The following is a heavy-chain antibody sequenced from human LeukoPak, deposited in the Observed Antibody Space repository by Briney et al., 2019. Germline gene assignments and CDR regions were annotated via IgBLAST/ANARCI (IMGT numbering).Heavy chain of an antibody. CDR3: ARDRRMVRGVIISHFDY. CDR2: ISAYNGNT. V-gene: IGHV1-18*01. Sequence: ASVKVSCKASGYTFTSYGISWVRQAPGQRLEWIGWISAYNGNTNNAQKLQGRVTMTTDTSTSTAYMELRSLRADDTAVYYCARDRRMVRGVIISHFDYWGQGTLVTVSS. D-gene: IGHD3-10*01. J-gene: IGHJ4*02. CDR1: GYTFTSYG.